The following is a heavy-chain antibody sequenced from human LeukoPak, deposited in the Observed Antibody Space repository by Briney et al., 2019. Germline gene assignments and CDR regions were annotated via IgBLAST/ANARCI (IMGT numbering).Heavy chain of an antibody. CDR1: GFTFSSYE. Sequence: GGSLRLSWAASGFTFSSYEMNWVRQAPGKGLEWVSYISSSGSTIYYADSVKGRFTISRDNAKNSLYLQMNSLRAEDTAVYYCAREKTVLLWFGESNYGMDVWGKGTTVTVSS. V-gene: IGHV3-48*03. CDR2: ISSSGSTI. D-gene: IGHD3-10*01. J-gene: IGHJ6*04. CDR3: AREKTVLLWFGESNYGMDV.